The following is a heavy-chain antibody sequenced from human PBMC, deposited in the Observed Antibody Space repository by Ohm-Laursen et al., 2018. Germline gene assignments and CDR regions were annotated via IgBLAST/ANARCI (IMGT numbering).Heavy chain of an antibody. CDR1: GFTFSSYS. J-gene: IGHJ2*01. CDR2: ISSSSSYI. D-gene: IGHD6-13*01. V-gene: IGHV3-21*01. Sequence: SLRLSCSASGFTFSSYSMNWVRQAPGKGLEWVSSISSSSSYIYYADSVKGRFTISRDNAKNSLYLQMNSLRAEDTAVYYCARDLGIPREYFDLWGRGTLVTVSS. CDR3: ARDLGIPREYFDL.